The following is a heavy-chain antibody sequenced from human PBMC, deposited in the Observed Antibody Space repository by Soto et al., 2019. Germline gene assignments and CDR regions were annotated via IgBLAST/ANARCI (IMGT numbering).Heavy chain of an antibody. CDR2: INTGATT. D-gene: IGHD2-8*01. CDR3: AKGNGAYYYEN. Sequence: GGSLRLSCTTSGFTFTTFSMTWFRQAPGKGLEWVSTINTGATTYYADSAKGRFTVSRDNSKKMLYLHMNSLRAEDTAVYYCAKGNGAYYYENWGQGTLVTVSS. V-gene: IGHV3-23*01. CDR1: GFTFTTFS. J-gene: IGHJ4*02.